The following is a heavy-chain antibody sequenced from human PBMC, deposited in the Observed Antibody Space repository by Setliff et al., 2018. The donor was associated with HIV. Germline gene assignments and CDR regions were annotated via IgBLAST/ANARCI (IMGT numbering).Heavy chain of an antibody. Sequence: GGSLRLSCAASGFTFSSYWMSWVRQPPGKGLEWVANIKQDGSEEYRVDSVKGRFTISRDNAKNSLYLQMNTLRAEDTALYYCARDSASPLYSGIYYAISFFDYWGKGSLVTVS. D-gene: IGHD1-26*01. V-gene: IGHV3-7*03. CDR2: IKQDGSEE. CDR1: GFTFSSYW. J-gene: IGHJ4*02. CDR3: ARDSASPLYSGIYYAISFFDY.